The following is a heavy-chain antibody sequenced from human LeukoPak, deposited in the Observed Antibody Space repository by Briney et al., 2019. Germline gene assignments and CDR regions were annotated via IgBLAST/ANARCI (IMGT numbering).Heavy chain of an antibody. V-gene: IGHV4-59*01. J-gene: IGHJ3*02. CDR3: AREVDWRAFDI. CDR2: IYYSGST. CDR1: GGSISSYY. D-gene: IGHD2-21*01. Sequence: PSETLSLTCTVSGGSISSYYRSWIRQPPGKGLEWIGYIYYSGSTNYNPSLKCRVTISVDTSKNQFSLKLSSVTAADTAVYYCAREVDWRAFDIWGQGTMVTVSS.